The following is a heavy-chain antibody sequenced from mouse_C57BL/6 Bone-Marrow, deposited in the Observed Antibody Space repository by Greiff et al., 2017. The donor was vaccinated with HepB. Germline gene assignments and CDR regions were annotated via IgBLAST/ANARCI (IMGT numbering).Heavy chain of an antibody. Sequence: EVQLQESGGGLVQPGGSMKLSCVASGFTFSNYWMNWVRQSPEKGLEWVAQIRLKSDNYATHYAESVKGRFTISRDDSKSSVYLQMNNLRAEDTGIYYCTGEGYDYDEGENYFDYWGQGTTLTVSS. CDR3: TGEGYDYDEGENYFDY. CDR1: GFTFSNYW. J-gene: IGHJ2*01. V-gene: IGHV6-3*01. D-gene: IGHD2-4*01. CDR2: IRLKSDNYAT.